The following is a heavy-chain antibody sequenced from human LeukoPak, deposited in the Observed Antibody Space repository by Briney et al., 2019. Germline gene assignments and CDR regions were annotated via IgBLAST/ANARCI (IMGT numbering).Heavy chain of an antibody. CDR3: ARGVVVIAIESAFDI. D-gene: IGHD2-21*01. CDR2: IYYSGST. V-gene: IGHV4-59*08. J-gene: IGHJ3*02. CDR1: GGSISSYY. Sequence: PSETLSLTCTVSGGSISSYYWSWIRQPPGKGLEWIGYIYYSGSTNYNPSLKSRVTISVDTSKNQFSLKLSSVTAADTAVYYCARGVVVIAIESAFDIWGQGTMVTVSS.